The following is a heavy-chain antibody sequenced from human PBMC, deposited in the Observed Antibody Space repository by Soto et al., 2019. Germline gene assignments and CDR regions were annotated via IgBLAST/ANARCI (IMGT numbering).Heavy chain of an antibody. CDR3: AREDWADYYHYHYGMDV. V-gene: IGHV1-3*01. CDR1: GYTFTSYS. J-gene: IGHJ6*02. Sequence: QVQLVQSGAEVKKPGASVKVSCKASGYTFTSYSIHWVRQAPGQRLEWMGWINAANGNTKYSQKFQGRVTITRDTSASTASMELSSLRSEDTAVYYCAREDWADYYHYHYGMDVWGQGTTVTVSS. D-gene: IGHD3-9*01. CDR2: INAANGNT.